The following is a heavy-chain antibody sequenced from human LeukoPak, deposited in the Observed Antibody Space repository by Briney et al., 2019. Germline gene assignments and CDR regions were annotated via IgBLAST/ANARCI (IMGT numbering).Heavy chain of an antibody. J-gene: IGHJ4*02. CDR2: IKEDGSDK. CDR1: GFTFSSYV. D-gene: IGHD2-15*01. Sequence: GGSLRLSCAASGFTFSSYVMHWVRQAPGKGLEWVANIKEDGSDKNYVVSMEGRFTISRDNAKNSLYLQMNSVRVEDTAVYYCATDAAYGYDRFDHWGQGTQVTVSS. CDR3: ATDAAYGYDRFDH. V-gene: IGHV3-7*01.